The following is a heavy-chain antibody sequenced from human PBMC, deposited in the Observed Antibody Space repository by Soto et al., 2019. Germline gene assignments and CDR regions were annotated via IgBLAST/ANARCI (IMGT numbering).Heavy chain of an antibody. CDR3: ARLVWRGSPVTKIDY. D-gene: IGHD3-3*01. Sequence: SETRSVTGTGSGGSISSYYWSWIRQPPGKGLEWIGYIYYSGSTNYNPSLKSRVAISVDTSKNQFSLKLSSVTAADTAVYYCARLVWRGSPVTKIDYSGQGTVVTVSS. J-gene: IGHJ4*02. CDR1: GGSISSYY. CDR2: IYYSGST. V-gene: IGHV4-59*08.